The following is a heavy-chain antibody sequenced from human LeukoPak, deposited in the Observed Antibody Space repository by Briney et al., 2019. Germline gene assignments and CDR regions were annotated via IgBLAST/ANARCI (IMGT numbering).Heavy chain of an antibody. Sequence: ASVKVSCKASGYTFTSHDINWVRQATGQGLEWMGWMNPNSGNTGYAQKFQGRVTITRNTSISTAYMELSSLRSEDTAVYYCARGPPSYSSSSYWFDPWGQGTLVTVSS. CDR2: MNPNSGNT. V-gene: IGHV1-8*01. D-gene: IGHD6-13*01. J-gene: IGHJ5*02. CDR1: GYTFTSHD. CDR3: ARGPPSYSSSSYWFDP.